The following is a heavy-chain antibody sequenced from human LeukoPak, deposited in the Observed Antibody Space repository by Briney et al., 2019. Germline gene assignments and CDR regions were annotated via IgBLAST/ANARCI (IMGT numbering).Heavy chain of an antibody. CDR2: IIPILGIA. J-gene: IGHJ4*02. CDR1: GGTFSSYT. Sequence: EASVKVSCKASGGTFSSYTISWVRQAPGQGLEWMGRIIPILGIANYAQKFQGRVTITADKSTSTAYMELSSLRSEDTAVYYCARGQDWAGAGTGYYFHYWVQGTLVTVSS. V-gene: IGHV1-69*02. CDR3: ARGQDWAGAGTGYYFHY. D-gene: IGHD6-13*01.